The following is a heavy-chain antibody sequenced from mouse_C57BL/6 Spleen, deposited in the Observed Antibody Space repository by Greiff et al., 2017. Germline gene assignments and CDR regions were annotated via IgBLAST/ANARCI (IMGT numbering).Heavy chain of an antibody. V-gene: IGHV8-12*01. CDR2: IYWDDDK. CDR3: ARSYYGSYYFDY. D-gene: IGHD1-1*01. Sequence: QVTLKVCGPGILQSSQTLSLTCSFSGFSLSTSGMGVSWIRQPSGKGLEWLAHIYWDDDKRYNPSLKSRLTISKDTSRNQVFLKITSVDTADTATYYCARSYYGSYYFDYWGQGTTLTVSS. CDR1: GFSLSTSGMG. J-gene: IGHJ2*01.